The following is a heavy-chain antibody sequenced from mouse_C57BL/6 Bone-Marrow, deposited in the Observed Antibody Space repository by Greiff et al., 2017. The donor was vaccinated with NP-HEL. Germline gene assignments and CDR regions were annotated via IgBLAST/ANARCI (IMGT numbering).Heavy chain of an antibody. CDR3: ARGGDGYYRGAMDY. V-gene: IGHV5-4*01. CDR2: ISDGGSYT. J-gene: IGHJ4*01. CDR1: GFTFSSYA. D-gene: IGHD2-3*01. Sequence: EVQLVESGGGLVKPGGSLKLSCAASGFTFSSYAMSWVRQTPEKRLEWVATISDGGSYTYYPDNVKGRFTISRDNAKNNLYLQMSHLKSEDTAMYYCARGGDGYYRGAMDYWGQGTSVTVSS.